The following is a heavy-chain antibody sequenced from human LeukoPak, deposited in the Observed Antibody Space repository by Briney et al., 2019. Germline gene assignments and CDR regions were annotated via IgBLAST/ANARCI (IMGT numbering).Heavy chain of an antibody. CDR1: GFTVSSNY. V-gene: IGHV3-53*04. CDR2: IYSGGST. D-gene: IGHD6-13*01. CDR3: ATLAAAGTRNYFDY. J-gene: IGHJ4*02. Sequence: GGSLRLSCAASGFTVSSNYMSWVRQAPGKGLEWVSVIYSGGSTYYADSVKGRFTISRHNSKNTLYLQMNSLRAEDTAVYYCATLAAAGTRNYFDYWGQGTLVTVSS.